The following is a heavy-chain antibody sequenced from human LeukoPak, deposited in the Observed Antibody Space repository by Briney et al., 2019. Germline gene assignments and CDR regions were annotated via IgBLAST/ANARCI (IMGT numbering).Heavy chain of an antibody. CDR1: GGSISSGGYY. J-gene: IGHJ5*02. CDR2: IYYSGST. CDR3: ARAGYGSGSYYLEGDPYNWFDP. V-gene: IGHV4-31*03. Sequence: PSETLSLTCTVSGGSISSGGYYWSWIRQHPGKGLEWIGYIYYSGSTYYNPSLKSRVTISVDTSKNQFSLKLSSVTAADTAVYYCARAGYGSGSYYLEGDPYNWFDPWGQGTLVTVSS. D-gene: IGHD3-10*01.